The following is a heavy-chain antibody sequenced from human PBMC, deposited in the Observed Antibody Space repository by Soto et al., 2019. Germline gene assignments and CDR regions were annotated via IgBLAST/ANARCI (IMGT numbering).Heavy chain of an antibody. V-gene: IGHV4-31*03. Sequence: QVQLQESGPGLVKPSQTLSLTCTVSGGSISSGGYYWSWIRQHPGKGLEWIGYIYYSGSTYYTPSLKSRVAIAVYTSKHQVALTLSCVTAAETAVYYCASANSGSYALDSWGQGTLVTVSS. J-gene: IGHJ4*02. CDR3: ASANSGSYALDS. D-gene: IGHD1-26*01. CDR2: IYYSGST. CDR1: GGSISSGGYY.